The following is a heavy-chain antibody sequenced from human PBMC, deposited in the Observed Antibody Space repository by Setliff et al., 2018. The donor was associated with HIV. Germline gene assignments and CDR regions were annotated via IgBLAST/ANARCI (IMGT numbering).Heavy chain of an antibody. Sequence: SVKVSCKASGGTFSSSALSWVRQARGQGPEWLGGIIPVFGMTDYAQNFQGRLTITADTSTSTAYMELLSLRSEDTAIYYCATQTVAVGAPEYFDSWGQGTLVTVFS. V-gene: IGHV1-69*10. D-gene: IGHD2-15*01. CDR3: ATQTVAVGAPEYFDS. CDR1: GGTFSSSA. J-gene: IGHJ4*02. CDR2: IIPVFGMT.